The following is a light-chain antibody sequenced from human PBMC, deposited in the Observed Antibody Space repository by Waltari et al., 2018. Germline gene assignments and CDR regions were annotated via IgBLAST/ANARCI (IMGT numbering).Light chain of an antibody. CDR2: TAN. CDR1: SSNIGSNT. Sequence: QSVLTQPPSASGTPGQGVTISCSGSSSNIGSNTVSWYQQFPGTAPQLLIHTANQRPSGVPDGFSRSKSGTSASLAISGLQSEEEAHCYCAAWDDSLNGRVFGGGTKVTVL. J-gene: IGLJ3*02. V-gene: IGLV1-44*01. CDR3: AAWDDSLNGRV.